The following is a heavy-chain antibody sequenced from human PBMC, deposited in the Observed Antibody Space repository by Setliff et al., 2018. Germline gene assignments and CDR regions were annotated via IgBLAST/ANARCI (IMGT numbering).Heavy chain of an antibody. Sequence: PSETLSLTCTVSGASISSSRYYWAWIRQPPGKGLEWIGNIYYSGTTYSNPSLKSRVTMSVDTSKNQFSLRLNSVTASDTAVYYCATTGTYRYFDYWGQGTLVTVSS. J-gene: IGHJ4*02. CDR1: GASISSSRYY. CDR2: IYYSGTT. D-gene: IGHD1-1*01. CDR3: ATTGTYRYFDY. V-gene: IGHV4-39*01.